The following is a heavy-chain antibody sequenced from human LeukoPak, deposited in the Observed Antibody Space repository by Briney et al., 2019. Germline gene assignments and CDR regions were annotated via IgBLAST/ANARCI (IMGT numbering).Heavy chain of an antibody. D-gene: IGHD1-26*01. CDR3: SRESGPFCPFGY. CDR2: ISLAGQA. Sequence: SETLSLTCGVSGGSISGTNWWSWVRQSPGQGLEWIGEISLAGQANYNPSLNGRVTMSLDKSSNQLSLHLTSVTAADTATYFCSRESGPFCPFGYWGQGALVIVSS. V-gene: IGHV4/OR15-8*02. CDR1: GGSISGTNW. J-gene: IGHJ4*02.